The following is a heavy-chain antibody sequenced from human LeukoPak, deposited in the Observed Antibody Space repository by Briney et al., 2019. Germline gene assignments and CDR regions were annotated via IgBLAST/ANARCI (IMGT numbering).Heavy chain of an antibody. CDR2: IIPILGIA. J-gene: IGHJ4*02. V-gene: IGHV1-69*04. D-gene: IGHD3-10*01. CDR1: GGTFSSYA. CDR3: AREEWFGELSIYYFDY. Sequence: SVKVSCKASGGTFSSYAISWVRQAPGQGLEWMGRIIPILGIANYAQKFQGRVTITADKSTSTAYMELSSLRSEDTAVYYCAREEWFGELSIYYFDYWGQGTLVTVSS.